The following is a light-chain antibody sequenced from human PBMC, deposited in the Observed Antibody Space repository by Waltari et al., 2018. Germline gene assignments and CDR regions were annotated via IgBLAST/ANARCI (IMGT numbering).Light chain of an antibody. Sequence: EIVLTQSPVTLSLSPGERATLSCRASQSVGSYLAWYQQKAGQAPRLLIYDASNGATGLPARFSGSGSGTDFTLTISSLEPEDFAIYFCQQRSTWPLTFGGGSKVEI. CDR2: DAS. CDR3: QQRSTWPLT. V-gene: IGKV3-11*01. J-gene: IGKJ4*01. CDR1: QSVGSY.